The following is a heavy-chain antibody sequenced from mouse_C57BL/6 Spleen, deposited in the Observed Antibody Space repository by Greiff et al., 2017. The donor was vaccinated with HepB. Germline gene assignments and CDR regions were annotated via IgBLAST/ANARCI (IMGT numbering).Heavy chain of an antibody. V-gene: IGHV1-80*01. J-gene: IGHJ2*01. CDR2: IYPGDGDT. CDR1: GYAFSSYW. Sequence: VQLKQSGAELVKPGASVKISCKASGYAFSSYWMNWVKQRPGKGLEWIGQIYPGDGDTTYTGKFKGKAPLTADKSSSTAYMQLSSLTSEASAVYFCARRLRGNYFDYWGQGTTLTVSS. CDR3: ARRLRGNYFDY. D-gene: IGHD1-1*01.